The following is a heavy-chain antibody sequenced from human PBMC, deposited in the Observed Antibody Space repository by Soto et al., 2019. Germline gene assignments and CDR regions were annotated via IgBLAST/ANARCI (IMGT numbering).Heavy chain of an antibody. J-gene: IGHJ4*02. Sequence: GGSLRLSCVASGFTFNIYWMHWVRQAPGKGLEWVSRIDNDGSATTYADSVKGRFTISRDNAKNTLFLQMNTLRVDDTAVYYCARDNWNSYWGQGSLVPVSS. D-gene: IGHD1-1*01. CDR1: GFTFNIYW. CDR2: IDNDGSAT. V-gene: IGHV3-74*01. CDR3: ARDNWNSY.